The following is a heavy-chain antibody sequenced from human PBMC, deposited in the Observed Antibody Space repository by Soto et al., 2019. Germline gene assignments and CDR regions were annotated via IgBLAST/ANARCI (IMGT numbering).Heavy chain of an antibody. D-gene: IGHD3-16*01. J-gene: IGHJ4*02. CDR3: ARDFWRGGSSGY. CDR2: ISAYNGNT. Sequence: ASVKVSCKASGYTFTSYGISWVRRAPGQGLEWMGWISAYNGNTNYAQKLQGRVTMTTDTSTSTAYMELRSLRSDDTAVYYCARDFWRGGSSGYWGQGTLVTVSS. V-gene: IGHV1-18*01. CDR1: GYTFTSYG.